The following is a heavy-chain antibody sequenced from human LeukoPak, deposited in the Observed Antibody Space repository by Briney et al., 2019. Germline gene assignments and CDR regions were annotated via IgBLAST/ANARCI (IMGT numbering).Heavy chain of an antibody. D-gene: IGHD3-16*01. CDR1: GFHFNSHW. CDR3: ARAYRHTDY. Sequence: GGPLRLSCGASGFHFNSHWVLCLRQAPGKGLVWVSRINSDGSSTSYADSVKGRFTISRDNAKNTLYLQMNSLRAEDTAVYYCARAYRHTDYWGQGTLVSVSS. V-gene: IGHV3-74*01. CDR2: INSDGSST. J-gene: IGHJ4*02.